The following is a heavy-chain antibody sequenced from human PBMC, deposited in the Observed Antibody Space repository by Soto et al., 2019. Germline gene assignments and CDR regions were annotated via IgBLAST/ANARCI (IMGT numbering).Heavy chain of an antibody. J-gene: IGHJ6*03. CDR2: INHSGST. D-gene: IGHD3-10*01. Sequence: SETLSLTCAVYGGSFSGYYWSWIRQPPGKGLEWIGEINHSGSTNYNPSLKSRVTISVDTSKNQFSLKLSSVTAADTAVYYCARGHTMVRGVIKASGRGPGYMDVWGKGTTVTVS. CDR3: ARGHTMVRGVIKASGRGPGYMDV. CDR1: GGSFSGYY. V-gene: IGHV4-34*01.